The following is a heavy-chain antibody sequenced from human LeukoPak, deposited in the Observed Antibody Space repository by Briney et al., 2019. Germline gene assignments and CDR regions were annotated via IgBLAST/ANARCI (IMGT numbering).Heavy chain of an antibody. V-gene: IGHV3-23*01. CDR1: GFTFSSYG. CDR3: ARRSGVAVAGAFDY. D-gene: IGHD6-19*01. Sequence: GGSLRLSCAASGFTFSSYGMTWVRQAPGKGLEWVSGISGSGDSTYYADSVKGRFTISRDNSKNTLYLQMNSLRAEDTAVYFCARRSGVAVAGAFDYWGQGTLVTVSS. CDR2: ISGSGDST. J-gene: IGHJ4*02.